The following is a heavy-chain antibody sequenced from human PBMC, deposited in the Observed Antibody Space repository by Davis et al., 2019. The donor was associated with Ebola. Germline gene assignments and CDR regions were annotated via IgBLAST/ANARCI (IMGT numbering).Heavy chain of an antibody. CDR2: IYYSGST. Sequence: LRLSCTVSGGSISSGGYYWSWIRQHPGKGLEWIGYIYYSGSTYYNPSLKSRVTISVDTSKNQFSLKLSSVTAADTAVYYCARYLTYYYDSSGYYSGYYFDYWGQGTLVTVSS. CDR1: GGSISSGGYY. CDR3: ARYLTYYYDSSGYYSGYYFDY. V-gene: IGHV4-31*03. J-gene: IGHJ4*02. D-gene: IGHD3-22*01.